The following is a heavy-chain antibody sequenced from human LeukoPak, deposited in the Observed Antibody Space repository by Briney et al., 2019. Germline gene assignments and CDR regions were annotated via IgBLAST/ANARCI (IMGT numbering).Heavy chain of an antibody. CDR2: INSDGSST. V-gene: IGHV3-74*01. Sequence: PGGSLRLSCAASGFTFSSYWMHWVRQAPGKGLVWVSRINSDGSSTSYADSVKGRFTISRDNAKNTLYLQMNSLRAEDTAVYYCALSIRTYYFDYWGQGTLVTVSS. CDR3: ALSIRTYYFDY. CDR1: GFTFSSYW. J-gene: IGHJ4*02. D-gene: IGHD1-14*01.